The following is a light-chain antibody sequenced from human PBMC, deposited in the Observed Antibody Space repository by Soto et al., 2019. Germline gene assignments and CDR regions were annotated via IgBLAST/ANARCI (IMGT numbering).Light chain of an antibody. V-gene: IGLV2-14*01. Sequence: QSALTQPASVSGSPGQSITISCTGTRSDVGGYNFVSWYQQHPGKAPKLMIYDVSNRPSGVSNRFSGSKSGNTASLTISGLQAEDEADYYCSSYRRSSTGVFGTGTQVTVL. CDR1: RSDVGGYNF. CDR2: DVS. CDR3: SSYRRSSTGV. J-gene: IGLJ1*01.